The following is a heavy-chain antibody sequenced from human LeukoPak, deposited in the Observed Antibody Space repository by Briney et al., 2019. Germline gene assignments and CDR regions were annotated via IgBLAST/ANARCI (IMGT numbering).Heavy chain of an antibody. V-gene: IGHV3-48*03. D-gene: IGHD6-19*01. Sequence: PGGSLRLSCAAAGFTFSSYEMNWVRQAPGKGLEWISYITTSGSPIYYADSVKGRFTISRDNAKSSLYLQMDSLRVEDTAIYYCARGFQWLEKWGQGTLVTVSS. CDR3: ARGFQWLEK. CDR2: ITTSGSPI. J-gene: IGHJ4*02. CDR1: GFTFSSYE.